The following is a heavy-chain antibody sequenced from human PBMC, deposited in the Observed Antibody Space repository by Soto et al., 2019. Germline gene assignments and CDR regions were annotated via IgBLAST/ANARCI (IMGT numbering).Heavy chain of an antibody. CDR3: ARDQSTIFGVVLEYYYYGMDV. J-gene: IGHJ6*02. Sequence: ASVKVSCKASGGTFSSYAISWVRQAPGQGLEWMGGIIPIFGTANYAQKFQGRVTITADESTSTAYMELSSLRSEDTAVYYCARDQSTIFGVVLEYYYYGMDVWGQGTTVTVSS. D-gene: IGHD3-3*01. CDR1: GGTFSSYA. V-gene: IGHV1-69*13. CDR2: IIPIFGTA.